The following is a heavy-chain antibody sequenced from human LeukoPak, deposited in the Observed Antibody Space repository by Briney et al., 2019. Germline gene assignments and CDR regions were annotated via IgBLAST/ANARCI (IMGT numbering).Heavy chain of an antibody. Sequence: ASVKVSCKASGYTFTGYYMHWVRQAPGQGLEWMGWINPNSGGTNYAQKFQGRVTMTRDTSISTAYMELSRLRSDDTAVYYCPSAYPPTPDAFETRGQGTMVTVSA. CDR1: GYTFTGYY. V-gene: IGHV1-2*02. CDR2: INPNSGGT. J-gene: IGHJ3*02. CDR3: PSAYPPTPDAFET.